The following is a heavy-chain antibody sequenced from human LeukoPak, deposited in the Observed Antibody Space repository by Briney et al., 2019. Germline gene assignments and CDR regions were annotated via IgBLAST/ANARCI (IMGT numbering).Heavy chain of an antibody. CDR2: TYYKSKWYN. D-gene: IGHD4-11*01. V-gene: IGHV6-1*01. J-gene: IGHJ4*02. CDR3: ARGMRAHSNFPYFDY. Sequence: SQTLSLTCVISGDSVSSNSASWNWIRQSSSRGLEWLGRTYYKSKWYNDYAVSVKSRITITPDTSKKQFSLQLNSVTPEDTAVYYCARGMRAHSNFPYFDYWGQGSRVTVSS. CDR1: GDSVSSNSAS.